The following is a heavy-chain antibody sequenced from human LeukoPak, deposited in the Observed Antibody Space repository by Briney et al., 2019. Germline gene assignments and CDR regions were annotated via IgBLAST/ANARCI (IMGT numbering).Heavy chain of an antibody. Sequence: EASVKVSCKASGYTFTSYYMHWVRRAPGQGLEWMGIINPSGGGTSYAQSFQGRVTMTRDTSTTTVYMELSSLRFEDTAVYYCARGKEGSGWYGGWFDPWGQGTLVTVSS. V-gene: IGHV1-46*01. D-gene: IGHD6-19*01. J-gene: IGHJ5*02. CDR2: INPSGGGT. CDR3: ARGKEGSGWYGGWFDP. CDR1: GYTFTSYY.